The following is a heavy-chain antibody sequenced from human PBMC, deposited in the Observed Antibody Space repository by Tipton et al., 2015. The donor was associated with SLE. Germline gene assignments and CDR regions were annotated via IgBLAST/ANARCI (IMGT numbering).Heavy chain of an antibody. CDR3: ARGSITMIVGNWFDP. J-gene: IGHJ5*02. CDR2: IYYSGST. CDR1: GGPISSYY. D-gene: IGHD3-22*01. Sequence: TLSLTCTVSGGPISSYYWSWIRQPPGKGLEWIGYIYYSGSTNYNPSLKSRVTISVDTSKNQFSLKLSSVTAADTAVYYCARGSITMIVGNWFDPWGQGTLVTVSS. V-gene: IGHV4-59*12.